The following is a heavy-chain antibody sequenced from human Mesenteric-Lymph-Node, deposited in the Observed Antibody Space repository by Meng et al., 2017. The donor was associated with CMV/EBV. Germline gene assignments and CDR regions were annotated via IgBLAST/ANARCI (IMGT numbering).Heavy chain of an antibody. CDR3: AREVDTSSSSFDY. D-gene: IGHD5-18*01. V-gene: IGHV3-30*03. J-gene: IGHJ4*02. Sequence: GESLKISCAASGFTFRNYWMSWVRQAPGKGLEWVAVTPPDGTNRHYADSVRGRFTISRDNSKNTLYLEMNSLRTEDTAVYYCAREVDTSSSSFDYWGQGTLVTVSS. CDR2: TPPDGTNR. CDR1: GFTFRNYW.